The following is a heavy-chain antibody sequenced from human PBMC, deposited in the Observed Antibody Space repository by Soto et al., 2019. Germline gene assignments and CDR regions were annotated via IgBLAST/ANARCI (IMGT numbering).Heavy chain of an antibody. CDR1: GFTFSSYG. D-gene: IGHD3-16*01. V-gene: IGHV3-30*18. J-gene: IGHJ4*02. CDR3: AKGGGPTFY. Sequence: QVQLVESGGGVVQPGRSLRLSCAASGFTFSSYGMHWVRQAPGKGLEWVAVISYDGSNKYYADSVKGRFTISRDNSKNTLYLQMNSLRAEDTAVYYCAKGGGPTFYWGQGTLVTVSS. CDR2: ISYDGSNK.